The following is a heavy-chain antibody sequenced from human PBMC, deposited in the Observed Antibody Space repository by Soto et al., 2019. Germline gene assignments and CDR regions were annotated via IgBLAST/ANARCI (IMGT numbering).Heavy chain of an antibody. CDR2: ISASGGDT. V-gene: IGHV3-23*01. CDR3: AKDVL. D-gene: IGHD2-15*01. Sequence: EVRLLESGGGLVQPGGSLRLSCAASGFTFSNSALSWVRQAPGKGLEWVSAISASGGDTYYADSVRGRFIISRDNSKSTLYLQMNSLRAEDTAVYFCAKDVLGGQGTLVTVSP. J-gene: IGHJ4*02. CDR1: GFTFSNSA.